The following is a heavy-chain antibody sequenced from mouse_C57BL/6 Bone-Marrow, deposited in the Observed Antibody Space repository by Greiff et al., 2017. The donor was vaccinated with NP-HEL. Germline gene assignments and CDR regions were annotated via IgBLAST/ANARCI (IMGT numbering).Heavy chain of an antibody. J-gene: IGHJ4*01. Sequence: EVQLHQSGAELVRPGASVKLSCTASGFNIKDDYMHWVKQRPEQGLEWIGWIDPENGDTEYASKFQGKATITADTSSNTAYLQLSSLTSEDTAVYYCTTKRRAMDYWGQGTSVTVSS. CDR1: GFNIKDDY. CDR3: TTKRRAMDY. CDR2: IDPENGDT. V-gene: IGHV14-4*01.